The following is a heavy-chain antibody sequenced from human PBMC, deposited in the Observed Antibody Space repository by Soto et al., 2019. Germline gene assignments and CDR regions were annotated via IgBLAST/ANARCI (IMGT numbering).Heavy chain of an antibody. CDR3: ARELSSSWRFDY. Sequence: QVQLVQSGAEVKKPGDSVKVSCKASGYTFTSYDINWVRQATEQGLEWMGWMNPNSGNTGYAQKFQGRVTMTRNTSIRTAYMVLSSLKSEDTAVYYCARELSSSWRFDYWGQGTLVTVSS. CDR1: GYTFTSYD. V-gene: IGHV1-8*01. CDR2: MNPNSGNT. J-gene: IGHJ4*02. D-gene: IGHD6-13*01.